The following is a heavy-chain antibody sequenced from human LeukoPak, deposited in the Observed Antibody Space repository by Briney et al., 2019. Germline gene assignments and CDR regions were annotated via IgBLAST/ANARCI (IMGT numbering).Heavy chain of an antibody. V-gene: IGHV4-59*08. J-gene: IGHJ4*02. CDR3: ARPNANGGWFPFDY. CDR2: IYYSGNT. Sequence: PSETLSLTCTVSGGSISSYYWSWVRQPPGKGLEWIGYIYYSGNTNYNPSLKSRVTISVDTSKNQFSLKLSPVTAADTAVYYCARPNANGGWFPFDYWGQGTLVTVSS. CDR1: GGSISSYY. D-gene: IGHD6-19*01.